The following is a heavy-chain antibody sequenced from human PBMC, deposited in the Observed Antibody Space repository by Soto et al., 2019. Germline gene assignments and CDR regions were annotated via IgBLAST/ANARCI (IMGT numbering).Heavy chain of an antibody. CDR3: ATALLIGYSSGWYGNY. Sequence: PSVKVSCKVSGYTLTELSMHWVRQAPGKGLEWMGGFDPEDGETIYAQKFQGRVTMTEDTSTDTAYMELSSLRSEDTAVYYCATALLIGYSSGWYGNYWGQGTLVTVSS. CDR2: FDPEDGET. CDR1: GYTLTELS. V-gene: IGHV1-24*01. J-gene: IGHJ4*02. D-gene: IGHD6-19*01.